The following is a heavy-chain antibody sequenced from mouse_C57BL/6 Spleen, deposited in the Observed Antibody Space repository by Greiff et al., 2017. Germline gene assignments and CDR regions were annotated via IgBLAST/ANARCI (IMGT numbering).Heavy chain of an antibody. V-gene: IGHV1-59*01. Sequence: VQLQQPGAELVRPGTSVKLSCKASGYTFTSYWMHWVKQRPGQGLEWIGVIDPSDSYTNYNQKFKGKATLTVDTSSSTAYMQLSSLTSEDSAVYYCARETGYFDVWGTGTTVTVSS. J-gene: IGHJ1*03. CDR3: ARETGYFDV. CDR2: IDPSDSYT. CDR1: GYTFTSYW.